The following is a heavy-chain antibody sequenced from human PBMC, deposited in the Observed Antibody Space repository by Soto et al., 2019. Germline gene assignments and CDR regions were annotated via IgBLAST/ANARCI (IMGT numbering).Heavy chain of an antibody. D-gene: IGHD3-3*01. CDR1: GGSISSYY. CDR2: IYYSGST. CDR3: ARLLRNWFDP. Sequence: SETLSLTCTVSGGSISSYYWSWIRQPPGKGLEWIGYIYYSGSTNYNPSLKSRVTISVDTSKNQFSLKLSSVTAADSAVYYCARLLRNWFDPWGQGTLVTVSS. J-gene: IGHJ5*02. V-gene: IGHV4-59*08.